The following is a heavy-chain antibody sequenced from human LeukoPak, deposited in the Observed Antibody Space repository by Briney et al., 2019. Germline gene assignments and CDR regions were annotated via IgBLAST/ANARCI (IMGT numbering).Heavy chain of an antibody. CDR1: GFTFSSYA. J-gene: IGHJ4*02. D-gene: IGHD3-9*01. CDR2: ISYDGNNK. CDR3: AREGLTYYDILTGGGYFDY. Sequence: GGSLRLSCAASGFTFSSYAMQWVRQAPGKGLEWAALISYDGNNKYYADSVKGRFTISRDNSKNTLYLQMNSLGAEDTAVYYCAREGLTYYDILTGGGYFDYWGQGTLVTVSS. V-gene: IGHV3-30-3*01.